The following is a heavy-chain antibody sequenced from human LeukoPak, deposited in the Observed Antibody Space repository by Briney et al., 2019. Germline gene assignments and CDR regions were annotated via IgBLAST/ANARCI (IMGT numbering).Heavy chain of an antibody. V-gene: IGHV3-30*02. CDR3: VKDRAHGCEPV. D-gene: IGHD2-8*01. Sequence: GGSLRLSCAASGFTFSNYGMHWVRQAPGKGLEWVACIRNDGTNKYYADSVKGRFTISRDNSKNTLYLQMNSLRAGDTAVYYCVKDRAHGCEPVWGQGTLFTVSS. CDR1: GFTFSNYG. CDR2: IRNDGTNK. J-gene: IGHJ4*03.